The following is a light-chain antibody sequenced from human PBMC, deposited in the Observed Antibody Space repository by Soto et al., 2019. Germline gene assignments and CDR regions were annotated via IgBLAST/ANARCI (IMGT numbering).Light chain of an antibody. CDR2: GNI. V-gene: IGLV1-40*01. CDR3: QSYDSSLSDWV. J-gene: IGLJ3*02. CDR1: SSNIGGGYD. Sequence: QSVLTQPPSVSGAPGQRVTISCTGSSSNIGGGYDVHWYQQLPGTAPKLLVYGNINRPSRVPDRFSGSKSDTSASLAITGLQAEDEADYYCQSYDSSLSDWVFGGGTKLTVL.